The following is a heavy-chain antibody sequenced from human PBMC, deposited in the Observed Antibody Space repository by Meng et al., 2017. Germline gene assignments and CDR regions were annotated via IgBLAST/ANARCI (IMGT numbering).Heavy chain of an antibody. Sequence: GESLKISCAASGFTSSSYGMHWVRQAPGKGLEWVAVIWYDGSNKYYADSVKGRFTISRDNSKNTLYLQMNSLRAEDTAVYYCARGGVDYDYVWGSYRDPTPYYYYGMDVWGQGTTVTVSS. D-gene: IGHD3-16*02. CDR3: ARGGVDYDYVWGSYRDPTPYYYYGMDV. J-gene: IGHJ6*02. V-gene: IGHV3-33*01. CDR2: IWYDGSNK. CDR1: GFTSSSYG.